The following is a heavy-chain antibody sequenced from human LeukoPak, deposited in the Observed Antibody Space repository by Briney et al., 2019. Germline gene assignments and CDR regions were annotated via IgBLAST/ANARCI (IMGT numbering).Heavy chain of an antibody. V-gene: IGHV3-74*01. CDR3: AVGDNPGALDY. D-gene: IGHD1-14*01. CDR2: ISNDASST. Sequence: GGSLRLSCAASGFTFSNYWMHWVRQAPGKGLVWVSRISNDASSTTYADSVKGRFTISRDNTKNTLYLQMNSLRAEDTAVYYCAVGDNPGALDYWGQGTLVTVSS. J-gene: IGHJ4*02. CDR1: GFTFSNYW.